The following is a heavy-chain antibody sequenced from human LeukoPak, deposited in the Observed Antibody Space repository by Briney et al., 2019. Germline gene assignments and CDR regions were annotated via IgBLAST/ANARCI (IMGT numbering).Heavy chain of an antibody. CDR3: ARFSSGWSPSGFDY. Sequence: GGCLRLSCAASGFTFSSYWMHWVRQGPGKELTWVSHINSDGTTTNYADSVKGRFTISRDNAKNTLYLQMNSLRVEDTAVYYCARFSSGWSPSGFDYWGQGTLVTVSS. V-gene: IGHV3-74*01. CDR1: GFTFSSYW. D-gene: IGHD6-19*01. CDR2: INSDGTTT. J-gene: IGHJ4*02.